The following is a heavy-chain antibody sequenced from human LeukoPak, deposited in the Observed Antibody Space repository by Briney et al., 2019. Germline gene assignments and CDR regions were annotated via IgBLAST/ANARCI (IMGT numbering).Heavy chain of an antibody. CDR3: VRLGSTSPGNLYKLFDQ. V-gene: IGHV3-7*03. J-gene: IGHJ4*02. CDR1: GFTFSNFW. CDR2: IKQDETEK. D-gene: IGHD2-2*01. Sequence: GGSLRLSCTASGFTFSNFWMGWVRQAPGKGLEWVANIKQDETEKFYLGSVKGRFTISRDNAKNSLYLQMNSLRVEDTALHYCVRLGSTSPGNLYKLFDQWGQGTLVTVSS.